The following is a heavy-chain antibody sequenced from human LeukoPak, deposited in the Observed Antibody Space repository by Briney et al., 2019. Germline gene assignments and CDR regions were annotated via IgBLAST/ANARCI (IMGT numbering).Heavy chain of an antibody. J-gene: IGHJ6*02. CDR2: INHSGST. CDR1: GGSFSGYY. V-gene: IGHV4-34*01. Sequence: PSETLSLTCAVYGGSFSGYYWSWIRQPPGKGLEWIGEINHSGSTNYNPSLKSRVTISVDTSKNQFSLKLSSVTAADTAVYYCARSILPPTIWYYYYGMDVWGQGTTVTVSS. D-gene: IGHD3-9*01. CDR3: ARSILPPTIWYYYYGMDV.